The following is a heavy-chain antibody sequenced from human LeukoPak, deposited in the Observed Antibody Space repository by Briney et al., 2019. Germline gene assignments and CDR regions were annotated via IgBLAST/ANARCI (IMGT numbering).Heavy chain of an antibody. CDR1: GITLSNYG. J-gene: IGHJ4*02. CDR3: ARGSGSYIR. Sequence: GGSLRLSCAVSGITLSNYGMSWVRQAPGKGLEWVSYISSSGSTIYYADSVKGRFTISRDNAKNSLYLQMNSLRAEDTAVYYCARGSGSYIRWGQGTLVTVSS. CDR2: ISSSGSTI. D-gene: IGHD3-10*01. V-gene: IGHV3-48*04.